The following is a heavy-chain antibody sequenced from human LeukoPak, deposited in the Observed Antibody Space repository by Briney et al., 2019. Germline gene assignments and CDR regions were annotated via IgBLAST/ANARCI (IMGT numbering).Heavy chain of an antibody. D-gene: IGHD4-17*01. CDR2: INPTVGAT. CDR3: ANVDADASAETTHYFDY. V-gene: IGHV1-46*01. J-gene: IGHJ4*02. CDR1: GYIFTTYY. Sequence: ASVKVPCKAFGYIFTTYYMHWMRQVPGQGFEWMGVINPTVGATSYAHNFQGRVTVTRDLSTTTVFMELSSLRYEDTAVYYCANVDADASAETTHYFDYWGQGTLVTVSS.